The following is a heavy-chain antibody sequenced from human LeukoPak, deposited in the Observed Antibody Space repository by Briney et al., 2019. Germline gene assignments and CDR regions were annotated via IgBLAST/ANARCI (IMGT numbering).Heavy chain of an antibody. V-gene: IGHV1-18*01. CDR3: ARDPGDWGILTGWYFDL. D-gene: IGHD3-9*01. CDR1: GYTFTSYG. J-gene: IGHJ2*01. CDR2: ISAYNGNT. Sequence: GASVKVSCKASGYTFTSYGISWVRQAPGQGLEWMGWISAYNGNTNYAQKLQGRVTMTTDTSTSTAYMELRSLRSDDTAVYYCARDPGDWGILTGWYFDLWGRGTLVTVSS.